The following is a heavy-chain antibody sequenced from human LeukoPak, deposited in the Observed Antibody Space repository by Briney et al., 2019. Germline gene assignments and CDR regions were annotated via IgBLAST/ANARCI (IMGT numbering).Heavy chain of an antibody. CDR1: GGSLSSSSYH. J-gene: IGHJ4*02. Sequence: SETLSLTCTVSGGSLSSSSYHWGWIRQPPGKGLEWIGSIYYSGSTYYNPSLKSRVTLSVDTSKNQFSLTLSSVTAADTAVYYCARLPTGYSSSWYWRGYWGQGTLVTVSS. D-gene: IGHD6-13*01. CDR3: ARLPTGYSSSWYWRGY. CDR2: IYYSGST. V-gene: IGHV4-39*01.